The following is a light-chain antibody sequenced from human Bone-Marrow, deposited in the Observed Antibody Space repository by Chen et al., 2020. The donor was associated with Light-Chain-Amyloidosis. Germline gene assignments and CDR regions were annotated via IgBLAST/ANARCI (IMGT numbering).Light chain of an antibody. CDR1: SGSIATNY. J-gene: IGLJ3*02. CDR3: QSYQGSSQGV. Sequence: NFMLTQPHSVSESPGKTVIISCTRSSGSIATNYAQWYQQRPGSSPTSVLYEDDQSTSGVPDRFSGSIDRSSDSASLTISGLKTEDEADYYCQSYQGSSQGVFGGGTKLTVL. V-gene: IGLV6-57*01. CDR2: EDD.